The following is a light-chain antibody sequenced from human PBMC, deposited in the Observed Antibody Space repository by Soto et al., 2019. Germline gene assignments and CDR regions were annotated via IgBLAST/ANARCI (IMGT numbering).Light chain of an antibody. CDR3: QQYNNWPRT. J-gene: IGKJ1*01. CDR1: QSVSSN. CDR2: GAS. V-gene: IGKV3-15*01. Sequence: EIVMTQSPATLSVSPGERATLSCRASQSVSSNLAWYQQKPGQAPRLLIYGASTRATGIPARFSGSGSGKEFTLTISSLQSEDFAAYYCQQYNNWPRTFGQGTKVEIK.